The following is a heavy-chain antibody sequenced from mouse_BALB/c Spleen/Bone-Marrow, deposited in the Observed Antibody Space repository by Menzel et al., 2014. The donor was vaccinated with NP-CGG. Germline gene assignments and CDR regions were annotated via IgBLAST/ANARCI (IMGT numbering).Heavy chain of an antibody. CDR2: LYPGDGDT. J-gene: IGHJ2*01. Sequence: VQLQQSGAELVRPGSSVKISCKASGYAFSSYWVNWVRQRPGQGLEWIGQLYPGDGDTNYNGKFKDKATLTADKSSSTAYMQLSRLTSEASAVYFCAKSGYGSFDYWGQGTTLTVSS. CDR1: GYAFSSYW. CDR3: AKSGYGSFDY. D-gene: IGHD1-1*01. V-gene: IGHV1-80*01.